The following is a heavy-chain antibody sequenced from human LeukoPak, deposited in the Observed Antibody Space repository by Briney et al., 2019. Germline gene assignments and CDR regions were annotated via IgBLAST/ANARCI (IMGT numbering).Heavy chain of an antibody. Sequence: SETLSLTCTVSGGSISSYYWSWIRQPPGKGLEWIGYIYYSGSTNYNPSLKSRVTISVDTSKNQFSLKLSSVTAADTAVYYCARVRYCSSTSCSKGGDYWGQGTLVTVSS. V-gene: IGHV4-59*01. CDR2: IYYSGST. D-gene: IGHD2-2*01. CDR3: ARVRYCSSTSCSKGGDY. J-gene: IGHJ4*02. CDR1: GGSISSYY.